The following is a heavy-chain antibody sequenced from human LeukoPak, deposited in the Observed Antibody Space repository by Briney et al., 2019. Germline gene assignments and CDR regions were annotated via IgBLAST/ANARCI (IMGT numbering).Heavy chain of an antibody. CDR1: GFTFSTCG. CDR2: IRYDGSTT. Sequence: GGSLRPSCAAAGFTFSTCGMHWVRQSPGKGLEWVAFIRYDGSTTYYADSVKGRFTISRDNSKNTLYVQMNSLRTEDTAVYYCAKDVAHYYDSSGRLDYWGQGTLVTVSS. J-gene: IGHJ4*02. V-gene: IGHV3-30*02. CDR3: AKDVAHYYDSSGRLDY. D-gene: IGHD3-22*01.